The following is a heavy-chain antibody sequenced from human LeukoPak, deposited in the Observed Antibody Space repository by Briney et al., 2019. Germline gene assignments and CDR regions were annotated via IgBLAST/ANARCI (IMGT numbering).Heavy chain of an antibody. CDR3: ARGVGYSSGWYVKGYFDY. J-gene: IGHJ4*02. D-gene: IGHD6-19*01. Sequence: SETLSLTCAVYGGSFSGYYWSWIRQPPGRGLEWIGEINHSGSTNYNPSLKSRVTISVDTSKNQFSLKLSSVTAADTAVYYCARGVGYSSGWYVKGYFDYWGQGTLVTVS. CDR1: GGSFSGYY. V-gene: IGHV4-34*01. CDR2: INHSGST.